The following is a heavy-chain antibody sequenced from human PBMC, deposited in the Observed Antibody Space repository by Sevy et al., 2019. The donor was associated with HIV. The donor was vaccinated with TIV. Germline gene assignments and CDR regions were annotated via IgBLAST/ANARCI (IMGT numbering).Heavy chain of an antibody. Sequence: ASVKVSCKASGYTFTGYYMHWVRQAPGQGLQWMGWINPDSGGPNYAPKFQGRVTLTRDTSISTAYMELSSLKSDDTAVYYCVRDDRDGYFEYWGQGTLVTVSS. V-gene: IGHV1-2*02. CDR3: VRDDRDGYFEY. CDR2: INPDSGGP. J-gene: IGHJ4*02. CDR1: GYTFTGYY.